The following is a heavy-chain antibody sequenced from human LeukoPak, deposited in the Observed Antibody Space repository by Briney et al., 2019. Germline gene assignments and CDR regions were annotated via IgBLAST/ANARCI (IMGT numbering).Heavy chain of an antibody. D-gene: IGHD3-9*01. CDR2: INPSGGGT. J-gene: IGHJ4*02. CDR3: ARDQRTGYDILTGYSNFDY. CDR1: GYTFTSYY. Sequence: ASVTVSCKASGYTFTSYYMHWVRQAPGQGLEWMGIINPSGGGTSYAQKFQGRVTMTRDMSTSTVYMELSSLRSEDTAVYYCARDQRTGYDILTGYSNFDYWGQGTLVTVSS. V-gene: IGHV1-46*01.